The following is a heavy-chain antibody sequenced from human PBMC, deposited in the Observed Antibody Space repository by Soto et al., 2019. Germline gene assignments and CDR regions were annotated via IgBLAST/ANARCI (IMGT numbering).Heavy chain of an antibody. CDR1: GFTFSSYG. CDR3: AKDNSWRAYSSGGEGFDY. CDR2: ISYDGSNK. J-gene: IGHJ4*02. D-gene: IGHD6-19*01. V-gene: IGHV3-30*18. Sequence: GGSLRLSCAASGFTFSSYGMHWVRQAPGKGLEWVAVISYDGSNKYYADSVKGRFTISRDNSKNTLYLPMNSLRAEDTAVYYCAKDNSWRAYSSGGEGFDYWGQGTLVTVSS.